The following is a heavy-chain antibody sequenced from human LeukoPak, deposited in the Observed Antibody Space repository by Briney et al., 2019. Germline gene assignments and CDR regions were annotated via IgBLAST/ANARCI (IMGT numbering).Heavy chain of an antibody. V-gene: IGHV4-39*07. Sequence: SETLSLTCAVSGDSISTSNSYWGWIRQPPGKGLEWIGSIYYSGSTYYNPSLKSRVTISVDTSKNQFSLKLSSVTAADTAVYYCARSPTTTQYYDFWSGYYKSDTGANFDYWGQGTLVTVSS. CDR2: IYYSGST. CDR3: ARSPTTTQYYDFWSGYYKSDTGANFDY. CDR1: GDSISTSNSY. D-gene: IGHD3-3*01. J-gene: IGHJ4*02.